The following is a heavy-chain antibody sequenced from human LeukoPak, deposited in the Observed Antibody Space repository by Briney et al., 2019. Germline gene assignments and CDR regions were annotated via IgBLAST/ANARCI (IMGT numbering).Heavy chain of an antibody. CDR2: IIPIFGTA. J-gene: IGHJ6*04. V-gene: IGHV1-69*06. Sequence: SVKVSCKASGGTFSSYAISWVRQTPGQGLEWVGGIIPIFGTANYAQKFQGRVTITADKSTSTAYMELSSLRSEDTAVYYCARISIGVYGDYYYGMDVWGKGTTATVSS. D-gene: IGHD4-17*01. CDR1: GGTFSSYA. CDR3: ARISIGVYGDYYYGMDV.